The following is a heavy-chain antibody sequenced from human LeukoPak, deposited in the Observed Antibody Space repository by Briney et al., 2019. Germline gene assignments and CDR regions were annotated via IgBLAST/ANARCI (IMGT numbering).Heavy chain of an antibody. CDR2: INHSGST. CDR3: ARMDTAMGY. Sequence: SETLSLTCAVYGGSFSGYYWSWIRQPPGKGLEWIGEINHSGSTNYNPSLKSRVTISVDTSKNQFSLKLSSVTAADTAVYYCARMDTAMGYWGQGTLVTVSS. V-gene: IGHV4-34*01. CDR1: GGSFSGYY. D-gene: IGHD5-18*01. J-gene: IGHJ4*02.